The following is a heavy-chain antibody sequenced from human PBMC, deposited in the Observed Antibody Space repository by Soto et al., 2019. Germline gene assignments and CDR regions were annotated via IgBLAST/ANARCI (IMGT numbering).Heavy chain of an antibody. V-gene: IGHV1-18*01. J-gene: IGHJ4*02. CDR2: ISAYNGNT. CDR3: ARAGHYYDSSGYAN. CDR1: GYSFVTSG. Sequence: QVKLVQSGTEVKKPGASMKVSCKASGYSFVTSGMSWVRQAPGQGLEWMGWISAYNGNTNYEQKLQDRVTMTTDTSTSTAYLELRSLRSDDTAVYYCARAGHYYDSSGYANWGQGTLVTVSS. D-gene: IGHD3-22*01.